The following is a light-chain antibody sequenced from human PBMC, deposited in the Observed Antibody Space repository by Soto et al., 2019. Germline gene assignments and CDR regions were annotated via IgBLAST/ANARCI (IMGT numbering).Light chain of an antibody. CDR2: GAS. J-gene: IGKJ1*01. CDR3: QQYGRSPWT. Sequence: IVLTKSPGTLSVSPGERATLSCRASQSVSSSYLAWYQQKPGQAPRLLIYGASSRATGIPDRFSGSGSGTDFTLTISRLEPEDFAVYYCQQYGRSPWTFGQGTKVDIK. CDR1: QSVSSSY. V-gene: IGKV3-20*01.